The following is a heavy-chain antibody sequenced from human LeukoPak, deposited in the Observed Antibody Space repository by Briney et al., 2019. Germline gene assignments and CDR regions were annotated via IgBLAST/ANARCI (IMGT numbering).Heavy chain of an antibody. Sequence: PSETLSLTCTVSGGSLNSYYWSWIRQPAGKGLEWIGRIYSSGSTNYNPSLKSRVTMSVDTSKKQFSLKLNSVTAADTAVYYCAIDNPTVTTNDYWGQGTLVTVSS. CDR2: IYSSGST. J-gene: IGHJ4*02. CDR3: AIDNPTVTTNDY. CDR1: GGSLNSYY. D-gene: IGHD4-17*01. V-gene: IGHV4-4*07.